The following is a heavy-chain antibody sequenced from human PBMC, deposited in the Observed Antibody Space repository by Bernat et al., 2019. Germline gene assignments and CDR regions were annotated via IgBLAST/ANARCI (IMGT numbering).Heavy chain of an antibody. D-gene: IGHD6-13*01. CDR2: ITYDGSNK. J-gene: IGHJ4*02. V-gene: IGHV3-30*01. CDR3: ARESKQQLVLGLRYSRYYFDY. CDR1: GFTFSSYA. Sequence: QVQLVESGGGVVQPGRSLRLSCAASGFTFSSYAMHWVRQAPGKGLEWVAGITYDGSNKYYADSVKGRFTISRDNSKNTLYLQMNSLRAEDTAVYYCARESKQQLVLGLRYSRYYFDYWGQGTLVTVSS.